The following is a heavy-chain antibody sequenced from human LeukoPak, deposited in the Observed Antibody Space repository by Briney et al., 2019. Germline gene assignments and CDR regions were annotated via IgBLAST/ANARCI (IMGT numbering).Heavy chain of an antibody. Sequence: GGSLRLSCAASGFTFSSYAMSWVRQAPGEGLEWVAVISYDGSNKYYADSVKGRFTISRDNSKNTLYLQMNSLRAEDTAVYYCARDDSSGYYCFDYWGQGTLVTVSS. CDR3: ARDDSSGYYCFDY. V-gene: IGHV3-30-3*01. J-gene: IGHJ4*02. CDR1: GFTFSSYA. D-gene: IGHD3-22*01. CDR2: ISYDGSNK.